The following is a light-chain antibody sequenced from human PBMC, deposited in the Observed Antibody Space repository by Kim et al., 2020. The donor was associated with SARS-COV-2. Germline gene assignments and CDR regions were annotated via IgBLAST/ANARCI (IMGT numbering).Light chain of an antibody. V-gene: IGLV7-46*01. CDR1: TGAVTSGHY. J-gene: IGLJ2*01. Sequence: QAVVTQEPSLTVSPGGTVTLTCGSSTGAVTSGHYPYWIQQKPGQAPRTLIYDTSDKHSWTPARFSGSLLGGKAALTLSGAQADDEAEYYCLLSYSDARIIGEGTQLTV. CDR2: DTS. CDR3: LLSYSDARI.